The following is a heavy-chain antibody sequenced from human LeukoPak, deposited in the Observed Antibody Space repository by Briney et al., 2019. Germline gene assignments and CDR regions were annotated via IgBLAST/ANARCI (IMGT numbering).Heavy chain of an antibody. D-gene: IGHD2-15*01. CDR3: ARDGSTATTTVVAAQPKYYYYYGMDV. CDR1: GYTLSSYG. J-gene: IGHJ6*02. CDR2: ISAYNGNT. V-gene: IGHV1-18*01. Sequence: ASVKVSCKASGYTLSSYGRSWVRQAPGQGLEWMGWISAYNGNTNYAQKFQGRVTMTTDTSTSTAYMELRSLRSDDSAVYYCARDGSTATTTVVAAQPKYYYYYGMDVWGQGTTVTVSS.